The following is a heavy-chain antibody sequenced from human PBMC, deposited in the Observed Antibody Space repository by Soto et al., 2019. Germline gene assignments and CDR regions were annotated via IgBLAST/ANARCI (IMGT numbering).Heavy chain of an antibody. V-gene: IGHV1-58*01. CDR1: GFTFTSSA. D-gene: IGHD3-10*01. CDR3: AADYYGSGSYYNDYYYGMDV. J-gene: IGHJ6*02. CDR2: IVVGSGNT. Sequence: ASVKVSCKASGFTFTSSAVQWVRQARGQRLEWIGWIVVGSGNTNYAQKFQERVTITRDMSTSTAYMELSSLRSEDTAVYYCAADYYGSGSYYNDYYYGMDVWGQGTTVTVSS.